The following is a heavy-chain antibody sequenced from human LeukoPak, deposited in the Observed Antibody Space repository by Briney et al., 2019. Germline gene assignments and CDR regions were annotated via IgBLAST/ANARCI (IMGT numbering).Heavy chain of an antibody. CDR3: ARGLAYCGGDCYFDAFDI. Sequence: SETLSLTCTVSGGSISSSYWNWIRQPPGKGLEWIGYIYYSGSTNYNPSLKSRVTISVDTSKNHFSLKLSSVTAADTAVYYCARGLAYCGGDCYFDAFDIWGQGTMVTVSS. CDR2: IYYSGST. D-gene: IGHD2-21*02. CDR1: GGSISSSY. J-gene: IGHJ3*02. V-gene: IGHV4-59*01.